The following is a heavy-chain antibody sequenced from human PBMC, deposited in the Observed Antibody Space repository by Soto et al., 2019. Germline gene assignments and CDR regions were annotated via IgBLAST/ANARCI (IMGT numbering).Heavy chain of an antibody. D-gene: IGHD2-2*01. Sequence: SETLSLTCTVSGGSISSSSYYWGWIRQPPGKGLEWIGCIYYSGSTYYNPSLKSRVTISVDTSKNQFSLKLSSVTAADTAVYYCARTIVVVPAGIYYFDYWGQGTLVTVSS. CDR3: ARTIVVVPAGIYYFDY. V-gene: IGHV4-39*07. CDR2: IYYSGST. J-gene: IGHJ4*02. CDR1: GGSISSSSYY.